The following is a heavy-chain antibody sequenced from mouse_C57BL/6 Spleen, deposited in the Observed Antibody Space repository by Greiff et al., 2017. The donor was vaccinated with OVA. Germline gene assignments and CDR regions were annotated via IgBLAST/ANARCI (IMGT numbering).Heavy chain of an antibody. J-gene: IGHJ1*03. CDR3: ARPNWDGYWYFDV. V-gene: IGHV1-19*01. Sequence: EVQLQQSGPVLVKPGASVKMSCKASGYTFTDYYMNWVKQSHGKSLEWIGVINPYNGGTSYNQKFKGKATLTVDKSSSTAYMELNSLTSEDSAVYYCARPNWDGYWYFDVWGTGTTVTVSS. CDR2: INPYNGGT. D-gene: IGHD4-1*01. CDR1: GYTFTDYY.